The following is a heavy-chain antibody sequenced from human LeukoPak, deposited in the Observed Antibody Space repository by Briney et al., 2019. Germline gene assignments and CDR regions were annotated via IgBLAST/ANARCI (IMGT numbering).Heavy chain of an antibody. D-gene: IGHD2/OR15-2a*01. CDR1: GFTFDDYA. V-gene: IGHV3-9*01. CDR3: ARPSSPFSGTYYYYGMDV. Sequence: GGSLRLSCAASGFTFDDYAMHWVRQAPGKGLEWVSGISWNSGSIGYADSVKGRFTISRDNSKNTLYLQMNSLRAEDTAVYYCARPSSPFSGTYYYYGMDVWGQGTTVTVSS. J-gene: IGHJ6*02. CDR2: ISWNSGSI.